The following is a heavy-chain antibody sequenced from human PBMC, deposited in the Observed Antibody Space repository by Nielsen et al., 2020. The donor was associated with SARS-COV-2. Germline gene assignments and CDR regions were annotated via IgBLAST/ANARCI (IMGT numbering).Heavy chain of an antibody. CDR2: INQDGSTT. CDR3: ASRQDCYNYDTQ. J-gene: IGHJ4*02. Sequence: GESLKISCAASGFSFSTYWMHWVRQAPGKGLVWVSRINQDGSTTNYGDSVQGRFTISRDNARNTLYLQMSGLRAEDTGVYYCASRQDCYNYDTQWGQGTRVTVSS. D-gene: IGHD5-24*01. V-gene: IGHV3-74*01. CDR1: GFSFSTYW.